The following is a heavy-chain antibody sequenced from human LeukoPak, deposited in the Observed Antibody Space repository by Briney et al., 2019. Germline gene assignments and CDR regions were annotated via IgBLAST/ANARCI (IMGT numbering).Heavy chain of an antibody. V-gene: IGHV3-30*18. Sequence: PGGSLRLSCAASGFTFSSYSMSWVRQAPGKGLEWVAIISYDGNNKYYADSVKGRFTISRDNSKNTLYLQMNSLRAEDTAVYYCAKDEGMDVWGQGTTVTVSS. J-gene: IGHJ6*02. CDR3: AKDEGMDV. CDR2: ISYDGNNK. CDR1: GFTFSSYS.